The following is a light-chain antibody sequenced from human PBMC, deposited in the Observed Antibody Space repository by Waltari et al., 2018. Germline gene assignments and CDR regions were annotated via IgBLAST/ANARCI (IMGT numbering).Light chain of an antibody. J-gene: IGKJ4*01. CDR3: QQRYNWPLT. CDR2: DTS. V-gene: IGKV3-11*01. Sequence: EIVLTQSPATLSLSPGERATLPCRASTSVSNLLAWYQQRPGQSPRLLIYDTSYRAPGIPGRFSGSGSGADFTLTISGLEPEDFAVYYCQQRYNWPLTFGGGTRVEV. CDR1: TSVSNL.